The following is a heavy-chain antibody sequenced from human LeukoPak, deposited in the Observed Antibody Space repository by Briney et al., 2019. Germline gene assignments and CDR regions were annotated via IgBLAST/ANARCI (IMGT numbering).Heavy chain of an antibody. V-gene: IGHV1-8*01. D-gene: IGHD3-3*01. CDR3: ARETASGYLGFDF. Sequence: ASVKVSCKASGYTFTSYDINWARQATGQVLEWMGWMNPNSGNTGYAQKFQGRVTMTRNTSISTAYMELSSLSSDDTAVYFCARETASGYLGFDFWGQGTLITVSS. CDR2: MNPNSGNT. CDR1: GYTFTSYD. J-gene: IGHJ4*02.